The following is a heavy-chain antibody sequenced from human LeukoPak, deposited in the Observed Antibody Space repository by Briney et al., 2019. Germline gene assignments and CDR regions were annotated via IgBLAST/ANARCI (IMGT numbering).Heavy chain of an antibody. CDR1: GFTFSSYA. CDR2: ISTSGGST. V-gene: IGHV3-23*01. J-gene: IGHJ3*02. Sequence: GGSLRLSCAASGFTFSSYAMSWVRQAPGKGLEWVSTISTSGGSTYYADSVKGRFTISRDNSKNTLYLQMNSLRAEDTAVYYCAKVVTWDGYNRKQKCDAFDIWGQGTMVTVSS. D-gene: IGHD5-24*01. CDR3: AKVVTWDGYNRKQKCDAFDI.